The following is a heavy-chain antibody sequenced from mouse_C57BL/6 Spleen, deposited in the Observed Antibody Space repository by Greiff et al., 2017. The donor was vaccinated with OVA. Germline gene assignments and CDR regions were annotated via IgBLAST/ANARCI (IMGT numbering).Heavy chain of an antibody. CDR3: ARLGLFAY. V-gene: IGHV1-18*01. CDR1: GYTFTDYN. Sequence: VQLKQSGPELVKPGASVKIPCKASGYTFTDYNMDWVKQSHGKSLEWIGDINPNNGGTIYNQKFKGKATLTVDKSSSTAYMELRSLTSEDTAVYYCARLGLFAYWGQGTLVTVSA. J-gene: IGHJ3*01. D-gene: IGHD4-1*01. CDR2: INPNNGGT.